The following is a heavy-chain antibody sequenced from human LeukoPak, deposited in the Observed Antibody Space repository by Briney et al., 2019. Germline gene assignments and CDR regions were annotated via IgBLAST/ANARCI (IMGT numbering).Heavy chain of an antibody. V-gene: IGHV3-23*01. CDR2: ISGSGGST. Sequence: GGSLRLSCAASGFTFSGYAMSWVRQAPGKGLEWGSAISGSGGSTYYADSVKGRFTISRDNSKNTLYLQMNSLRAEDTAVYYCAKDRGDGDYVRYYNYWGQGTLVTVSS. CDR3: AKDRGDGDYVRYYNY. CDR1: GFTFSGYA. D-gene: IGHD4-17*01. J-gene: IGHJ4*02.